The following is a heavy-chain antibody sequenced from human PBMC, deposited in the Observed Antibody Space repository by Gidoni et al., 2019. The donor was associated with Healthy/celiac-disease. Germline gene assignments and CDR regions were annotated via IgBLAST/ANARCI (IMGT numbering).Heavy chain of an antibody. J-gene: IGHJ4*02. CDR3: ARHQGGTMIVVVITWIDY. V-gene: IGHV4-39*01. D-gene: IGHD3-22*01. CDR1: GGSISSSSYY. Sequence: QLQLRESGPGLVKPSETLSLTCTVSGGSISSSSYYWGWIRQPPGKGLEWIGSIYYSGSTYYNPSLKSRVTISVDTSKNQFSLKLSSVTAADTAVYYCARHQGGTMIVVVITWIDYWGQGTLVTVSS. CDR2: IYYSGST.